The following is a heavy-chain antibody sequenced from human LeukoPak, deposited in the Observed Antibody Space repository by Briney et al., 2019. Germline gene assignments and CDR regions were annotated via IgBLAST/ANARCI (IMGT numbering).Heavy chain of an antibody. CDR1: GFTFSSYS. Sequence: GGSLRLSCAASGFTFSSYSMNWVRQAPGKGLEWVSSISSSSSYIYYADSVKGRFTISRDNAKNSLYLQMSSLRAEDTAVYYCARDLKTGDPTCGMDVWGQGTTVTVSS. CDR2: ISSSSSYI. V-gene: IGHV3-21*01. J-gene: IGHJ6*02. D-gene: IGHD7-27*01. CDR3: ARDLKTGDPTCGMDV.